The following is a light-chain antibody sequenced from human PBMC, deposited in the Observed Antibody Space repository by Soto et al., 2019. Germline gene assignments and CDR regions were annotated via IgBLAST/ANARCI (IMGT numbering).Light chain of an antibody. V-gene: IGKV3-20*01. J-gene: IGKJ1*01. CDR2: GAS. CDR1: QSVSSSY. Sequence: MVLTQSPGTLSLSPGERATLSCRASQSVSSSYLARYQQTPGQAPRLLIYGASCRATGIPDRFSGSGSGTDLALIISRLEPEDFAVYCCQQYGISVWTFGQGTKVASK. CDR3: QQYGISVWT.